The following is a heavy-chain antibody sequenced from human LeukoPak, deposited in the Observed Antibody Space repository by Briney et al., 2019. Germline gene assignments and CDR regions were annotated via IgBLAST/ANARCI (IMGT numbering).Heavy chain of an antibody. D-gene: IGHD6-13*01. CDR2: ISSSSSYI. J-gene: IGHJ4*02. CDR1: GFTFSSYS. CDR3: ARGSAAAGTFDY. V-gene: IGHV3-21*01. Sequence: GGSLRLSCAPSGFTFSSYSMNWFRQAPGKGLEWVSSISSSSSYIYYADSVKGGFTISRDNAKNSLYLQMNSLRAEDTAVYYCARGSAAAGTFDYWGQGTLVTVSS.